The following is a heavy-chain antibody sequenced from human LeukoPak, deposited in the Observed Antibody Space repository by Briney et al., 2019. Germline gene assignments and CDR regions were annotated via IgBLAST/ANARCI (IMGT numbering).Heavy chain of an antibody. CDR3: ARVMSGSGSKYFDY. V-gene: IGHV3-64*01. Sequence: GGSLRLSCAASGFTFSSFPMHWVRQVPGKGLEYVSAISSTGETSYYANSVKDRFTISRDNSKKTLYLQMGSLRTEDMAVYYCARVMSGSGSKYFDYWGQGTLVTVAS. CDR2: ISSTGETS. D-gene: IGHD3-10*01. J-gene: IGHJ4*02. CDR1: GFTFSSFP.